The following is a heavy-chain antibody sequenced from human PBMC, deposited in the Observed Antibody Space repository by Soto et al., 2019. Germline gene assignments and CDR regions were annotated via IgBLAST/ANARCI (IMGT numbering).Heavy chain of an antibody. CDR1: GYTFTSYA. CDR3: ARVRSSSEVGMDV. CDR2: INAGNGNT. Sequence: GASVKVSCKASGYTFTSYAMHWVRQAPGQRLEWMGWINAGNGNTKYSQKFQGRVTITRDTSASTAYMELSRLRSDDTAVYYCARVRSSSEVGMDVWGQGTTVTVSS. V-gene: IGHV1-3*01. D-gene: IGHD6-6*01. J-gene: IGHJ6*02.